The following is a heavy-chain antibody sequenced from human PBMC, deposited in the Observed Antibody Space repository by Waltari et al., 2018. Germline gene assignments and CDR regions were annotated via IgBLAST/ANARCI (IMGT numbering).Heavy chain of an antibody. CDR3: ASFDFWSGYPDY. D-gene: IGHD3-3*01. CDR2: INSDGSST. CDR1: GFTFSSYW. J-gene: IGHJ4*02. Sequence: EVQLVESGGGLVQPGGSLRLSCAASGFTFSSYWMHWVRQAPGKGLVWVSRINSDGSSTSYADSVKGRFTISRDNAKNTLYLQMNSLRAEDTAVYYCASFDFWSGYPDYWGQGTLVTVSS. V-gene: IGHV3-74*01.